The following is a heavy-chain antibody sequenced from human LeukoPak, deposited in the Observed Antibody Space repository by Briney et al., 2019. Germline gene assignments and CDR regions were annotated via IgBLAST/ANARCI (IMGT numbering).Heavy chain of an antibody. CDR3: GRGGKVEQLVLAR. J-gene: IGHJ4*02. D-gene: IGHD6-13*01. CDR1: GFTFSSYA. V-gene: IGHV3-23*01. CDR2: ISGGGGSGGST. Sequence: PGGSLRLSCAASGFTFSSYAMSWVRQAPGKGLGWVSAISGGGGSGGSTYYADSVKGRLTISRDNAKNTLYLQMNSLRAEDTAVYYCGRGGKVEQLVLARWGQGSLVTVSS.